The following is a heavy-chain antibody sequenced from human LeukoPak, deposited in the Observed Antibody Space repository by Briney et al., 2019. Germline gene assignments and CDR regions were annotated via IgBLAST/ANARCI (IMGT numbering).Heavy chain of an antibody. CDR3: ARGQGGNYYLNYFDY. J-gene: IGHJ4*02. Sequence: PSETLSLTCTVSGASITRYFWNWIRQPPGKELEWIGYISSGGSTNYNPSLKSRVTISVDTSRNQFSLKLTSVIAADTAVYYCARGQGGNYYLNYFDYWGQGALVTVSS. CDR1: GASITRYF. CDR2: ISSGGST. V-gene: IGHV4-4*08. D-gene: IGHD1-26*01.